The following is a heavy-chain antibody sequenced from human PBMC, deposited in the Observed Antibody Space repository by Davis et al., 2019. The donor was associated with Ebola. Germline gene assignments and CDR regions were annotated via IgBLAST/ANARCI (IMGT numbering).Heavy chain of an antibody. D-gene: IGHD2-15*01. CDR1: GFIFKNSI. CDR3: VKEEGDTVVTGGGSLQSRWLDS. Sequence: GESLKISCVASGFIFKNSIMSWVRQTPGGGLEWVSGLSPGGDDKWYIESVRGRFTISRDNSKNTLNLQMSRLRDEDTDLYFCVKEEGDTVVTGGGSLQSRWLDSWGQGTLVTVSS. J-gene: IGHJ5*01. CDR2: LSPGGDDK. V-gene: IGHV3-23*01.